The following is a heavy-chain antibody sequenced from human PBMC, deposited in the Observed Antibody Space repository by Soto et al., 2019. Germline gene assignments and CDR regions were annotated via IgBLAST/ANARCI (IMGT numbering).Heavy chain of an antibody. J-gene: IGHJ5*02. D-gene: IGHD3-3*01. CDR3: GTRFLEWSSHNWFDP. CDR1: GFTFSSYA. CDR2: ISGSGGST. Sequence: VQLLESGGGLVQPGGSLRLSCAASGFTFSSYAMSWVRQAPGKGLEWVSAISGSGGSTYYADSVKGRFTISRDNSKNTLYLQMNSLRAEDTAVYYCGTRFLEWSSHNWFDPWGQGTLVTVSS. V-gene: IGHV3-23*01.